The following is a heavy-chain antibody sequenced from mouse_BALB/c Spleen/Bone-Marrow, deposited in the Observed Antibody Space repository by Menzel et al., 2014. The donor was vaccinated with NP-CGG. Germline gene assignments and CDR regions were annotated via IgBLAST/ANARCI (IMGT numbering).Heavy chain of an antibody. V-gene: IGHV4-1*02. Sequence: EVQRVESGGGLVQPGGSLKLSCAASGFDFSRFWMTWVRQAPGKGLEWIGEINPDSSTINYTPSLKDKFIISRDNAKNTLYLQLSKVRSEDTALYYCAKNYYYGYVAYWGQGTLVTVSA. J-gene: IGHJ3*01. CDR1: GFDFSRFW. CDR2: INPDSSTI. D-gene: IGHD1-2*01. CDR3: AKNYYYGYVAY.